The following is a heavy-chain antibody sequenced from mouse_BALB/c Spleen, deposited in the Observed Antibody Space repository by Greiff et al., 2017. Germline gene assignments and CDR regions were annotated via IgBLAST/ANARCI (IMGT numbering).Heavy chain of an antibody. Sequence: EVQLVESGGGLVQPGGSRKLSCAASGFTFSSFGMHWVRQAPEKGLEWVAYISSGSSTIYYEDTVKGRFTISRDNPKNTLFLQMTSLRSEDTAMYYCARSGYGYVYAMDYWGQGTSVTVSS. CDR3: ARSGYGYVYAMDY. V-gene: IGHV5-17*02. D-gene: IGHD1-2*01. CDR1: GFTFSSFG. CDR2: ISSGSSTI. J-gene: IGHJ4*01.